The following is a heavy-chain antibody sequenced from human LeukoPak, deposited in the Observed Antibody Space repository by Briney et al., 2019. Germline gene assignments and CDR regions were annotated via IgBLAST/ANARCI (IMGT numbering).Heavy chain of an antibody. V-gene: IGHV5-51*01. CDR1: GYNFTNFW. D-gene: IGHD6-19*01. CDR3: ARRAGSAWCVDY. Sequence: HGESLKISCKGSGYNFTNFWIGWVRQMPGKGLEWMGIIYPGDSDTRYSPSFQGQVTISADKSITTAYLQWSSLKTSDTAMYYCARRAGSAWCVDYWGQGTLVTVSS. CDR2: IYPGDSDT. J-gene: IGHJ4*02.